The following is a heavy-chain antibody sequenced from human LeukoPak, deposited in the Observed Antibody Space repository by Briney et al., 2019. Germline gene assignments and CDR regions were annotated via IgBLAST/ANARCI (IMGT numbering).Heavy chain of an antibody. Sequence: GGSLRLLCGGFGFTFRSFDQRWVPQGSGKSLELVSAIGTAGDTYYPGSVKGRFTISRENAKNSLYLQMNSLRAGDTAVYYCARAGSGWYYFDKWGQGTLVTVFS. CDR3: ARAGSGWYYFDK. V-gene: IGHV3-13*04. J-gene: IGHJ4*02. CDR1: GFTFRSFD. CDR2: IGTAGDT. D-gene: IGHD6-19*01.